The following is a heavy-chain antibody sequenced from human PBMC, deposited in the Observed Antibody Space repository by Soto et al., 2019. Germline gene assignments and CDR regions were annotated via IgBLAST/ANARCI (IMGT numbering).Heavy chain of an antibody. CDR2: MNPNSGNT. D-gene: IGHD3-16*02. CDR1: GYTFTSYD. Sequence: ASVKVSCKASGYTFTSYDINWVRQATGQGLEWMGWMNPNSGNTGYAQKFQGRVTMTRNTYISTAYMELSSLRSEHTAVYYCARRPGGVLSLFRLDYCRPLPLVTVSP. V-gene: IGHV1-8*01. J-gene: IGHJ4*02. CDR3: ARRPGGVLSLFRLDY.